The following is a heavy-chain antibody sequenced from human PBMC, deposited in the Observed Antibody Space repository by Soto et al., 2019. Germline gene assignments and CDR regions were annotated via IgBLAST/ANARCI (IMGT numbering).Heavy chain of an antibody. CDR2: ISYDGSNK. Sequence: GGSLRLSCAASGFTFSSYAMHWVRQAPGKGLEWVAVISYDGSNKYYADSVKGRFTISRDNSKNTLYLQMNSLRAEDTAVYYCARDRIAAADYYYYYGMDVWGQGTTVTVSS. D-gene: IGHD6-13*01. CDR3: ARDRIAAADYYYYYGMDV. V-gene: IGHV3-30-3*01. CDR1: GFTFSSYA. J-gene: IGHJ6*02.